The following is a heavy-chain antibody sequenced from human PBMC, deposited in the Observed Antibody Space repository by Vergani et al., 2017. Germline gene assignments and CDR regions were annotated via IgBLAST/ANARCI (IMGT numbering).Heavy chain of an antibody. Sequence: QVQVVQSGAEVKKSGASVKVSCKTSGYTFSNYYMHWVRQAPGQGLEWMGIINPSGGHTNYAQKFQGRVTMTRDTSTSTVYMELSSLRSEDTAIYYCARVHYGILTGYRYWVQGTLVTVSA. CDR1: GYTFSNYY. V-gene: IGHV1-46*03. CDR2: INPSGGHT. CDR3: ARVHYGILTGYRY. J-gene: IGHJ4*02. D-gene: IGHD3-9*01.